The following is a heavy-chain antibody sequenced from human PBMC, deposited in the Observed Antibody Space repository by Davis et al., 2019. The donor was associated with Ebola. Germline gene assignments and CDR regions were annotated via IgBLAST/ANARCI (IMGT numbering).Heavy chain of an antibody. J-gene: IGHJ5*02. CDR2: INPNSGGT. CDR3: ARRRSSWTTRNWFDP. D-gene: IGHD3/OR15-3a*01. Sequence: ASVKVSCKASGYTFTGYYMHWVRQAPGQGLEWMGWINPNSGGTNYAQKFQGRVTMTRNTSISTAYMELSSLRSEDTAVYYCARRRSSWTTRNWFDPWGQGTLVTVSS. CDR1: GYTFTGYY. V-gene: IGHV1-2*02.